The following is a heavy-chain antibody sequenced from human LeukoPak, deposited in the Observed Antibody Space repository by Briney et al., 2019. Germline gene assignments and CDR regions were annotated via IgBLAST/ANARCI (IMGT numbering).Heavy chain of an antibody. D-gene: IGHD6-13*01. Sequence: ASVKVSCKASGYTFTSYDINWVRQATGQGLEWMGWMNPNSGNTGYAQKFQGRVTMTRNTSISTAYMELSSLRSEDTAVYYCARWGGGSSWYGYHYYGMDVWGQGTTVTVFS. CDR2: MNPNSGNT. V-gene: IGHV1-8*01. J-gene: IGHJ6*02. CDR3: ARWGGGSSWYGYHYYGMDV. CDR1: GYTFTSYD.